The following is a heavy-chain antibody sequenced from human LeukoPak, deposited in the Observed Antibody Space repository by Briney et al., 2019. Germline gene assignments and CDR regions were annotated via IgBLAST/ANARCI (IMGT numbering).Heavy chain of an antibody. CDR1: GGSISSGSYY. V-gene: IGHV4-61*02. CDR2: IYSSGST. D-gene: IGHD5-12*01. CDR3: ARGGGAAPFDY. Sequence: PSETLSLTCTVSGGSISSGSYYWSWIRQPAGKGLEWIVRIYSSGSTNYNPSLKSRVAISGYTFKNQFSLRLGSVTAADTAVYYCARGGGAAPFDYWGLGTQVTVSS. J-gene: IGHJ4*02.